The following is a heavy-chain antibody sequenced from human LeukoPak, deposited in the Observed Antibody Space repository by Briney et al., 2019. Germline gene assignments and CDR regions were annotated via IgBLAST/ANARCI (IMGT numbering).Heavy chain of an antibody. CDR2: ISGSGGST. CDR3: AKEGYYDSSGYYPPYYYYGMDV. V-gene: IGHV3-23*01. D-gene: IGHD3-22*01. J-gene: IGHJ6*02. Sequence: GGSLRLSCAASGFTFSSYTMIWVRQAPGKGLEWVSAISGSGGSTYYADSVKGRFIISRDNSKNTLYLQMNSLRAEDTAVYYCAKEGYYDSSGYYPPYYYYGMDVWGQGTTVTVSS. CDR1: GFTFSSYT.